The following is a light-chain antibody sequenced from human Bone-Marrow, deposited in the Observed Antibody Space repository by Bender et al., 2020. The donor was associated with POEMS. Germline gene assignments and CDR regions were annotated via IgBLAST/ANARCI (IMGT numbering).Light chain of an antibody. Sequence: QSALTQPASVSGSPGQSITISCTGTDSDIGGYDYVSWYQQQPGKAPKVILFEVNKRPSGVPDRFSGSKSGNTASLTVSGLQADDEANYYCCSYAGDNNWIFAGGTKLTVL. CDR2: EVN. CDR3: CSYAGDNNWI. J-gene: IGLJ2*01. V-gene: IGLV2-8*01. CDR1: DSDIGGYDY.